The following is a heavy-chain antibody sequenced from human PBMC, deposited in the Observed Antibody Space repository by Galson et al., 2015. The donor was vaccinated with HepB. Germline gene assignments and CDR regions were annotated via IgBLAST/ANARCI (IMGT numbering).Heavy chain of an antibody. CDR3: ARGRSCSTASCNASPNWFDP. CDR1: GYTFTRYA. V-gene: IGHV7-4-1*02. Sequence: SVKASCKASGYTFTRYAINWVRQAPGQGLEWMGWINTNTGNPTYAQGFAGRFVFSLDTSVSSAYLQISSLKAEDTAVYYCARGRSCSTASCNASPNWFDPWGQGTLVTVSS. CDR2: INTNTGNP. D-gene: IGHD2-2*01. J-gene: IGHJ5*02.